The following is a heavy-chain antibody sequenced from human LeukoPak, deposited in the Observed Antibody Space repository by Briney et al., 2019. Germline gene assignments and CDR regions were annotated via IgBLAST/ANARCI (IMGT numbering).Heavy chain of an antibody. V-gene: IGHV4-34*01. D-gene: IGHD3-10*01. CDR1: GGSFSGYY. CDR2: INHSGST. Sequence: SETLSLTCAVYGGSFSGYYWSWIRQPPGKGLEWIGEINHSGSTNYNPSLKSRVTISVDTSKNQFSLKLSSVTAADTAVYYCARVRRKTTMVRGVRNYYYYYMDVWGKGTPVTVSS. CDR3: ARVRRKTTMVRGVRNYYYYYMDV. J-gene: IGHJ6*03.